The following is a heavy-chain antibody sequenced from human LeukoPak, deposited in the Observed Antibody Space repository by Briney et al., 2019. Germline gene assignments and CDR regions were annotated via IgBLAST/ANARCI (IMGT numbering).Heavy chain of an antibody. CDR1: GGSISTYY. V-gene: IGHV4-59*01. CDR3: ARSDRDLWYFDP. Sequence: SETLSLTCTVSGGSISTYYWSWIRQPPGKGLEWIGYVYYSGTTNYKYKSSLKSRVTISVDTSKNQFSLRLSSVTAADTAVYYCARSDRDLWYFDPWGRGTLVTVSS. J-gene: IGHJ2*01. CDR2: VYYSGTT.